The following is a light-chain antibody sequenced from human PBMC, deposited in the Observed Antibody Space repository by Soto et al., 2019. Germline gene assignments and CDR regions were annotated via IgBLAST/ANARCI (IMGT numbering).Light chain of an antibody. CDR1: QSVSSN. CDR2: GAS. Sequence: EIVMTQSPATLSVSPGERATLSCRASQSVSSNLAWYQQKPGQPPRLFIYGASTRATGIPARFSGSGSGTEFTLTISSLQSEDFAVYYCQQYNWPPTWTFGQGTKVDIK. J-gene: IGKJ1*01. CDR3: QQYNWPPTWT. V-gene: IGKV3-15*01.